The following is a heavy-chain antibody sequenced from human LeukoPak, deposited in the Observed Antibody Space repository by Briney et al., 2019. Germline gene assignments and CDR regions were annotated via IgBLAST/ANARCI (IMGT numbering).Heavy chain of an antibody. J-gene: IGHJ4*02. CDR3: ARAGGGDGYNYVY. Sequence: RGASVNVSCKASGYTFTRYYIHWVRQAPGQGLEWMGIINPSGGTTNYAQKFQGRVTMTRDTSTSTVYMELSSLRSEDTAVYYCARAGGGDGYNYVYRGQGTLVTVSS. V-gene: IGHV1-46*01. CDR1: GYTFTRYY. D-gene: IGHD5-24*01. CDR2: INPSGGTT.